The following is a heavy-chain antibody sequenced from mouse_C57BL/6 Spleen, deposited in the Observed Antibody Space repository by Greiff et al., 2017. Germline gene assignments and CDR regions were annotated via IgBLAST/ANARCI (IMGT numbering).Heavy chain of an antibody. V-gene: IGHV1-76*01. CDR3: ARGYSNYPYYFYY. D-gene: IGHD2-5*01. Sequence: VQLQQSGAELVRPGASVKLSCKASGYTFTDYYINWVKQRPGQGLEWIARIYPGSGNTYYNEKFKGKATLTAEKSSSTAYMQLSSLTSEDSAVYFCARGYSNYPYYFYYWGQGTTLTVSS. J-gene: IGHJ2*01. CDR1: GYTFTDYY. CDR2: IYPGSGNT.